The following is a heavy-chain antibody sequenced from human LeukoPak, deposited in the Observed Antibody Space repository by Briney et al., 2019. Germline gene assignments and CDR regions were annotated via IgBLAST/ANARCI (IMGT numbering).Heavy chain of an antibody. D-gene: IGHD3-9*01. CDR3: ARDFVLRYFDWLLFLDY. CDR2: XXXDGSNE. Sequence: GGSLRLSCAASGFTFSSYAMHWVRQAPGKGLXXXXXXXXDGSNEYYADSVKGRFTISRDNSKNTLYLQMNSLRAEDTAVYYCARDFVLRYFDWLLFLDYWGQGTLVTVSS. J-gene: IGHJ4*02. CDR1: GFTFSSYA. V-gene: IGHV3-30-3*01.